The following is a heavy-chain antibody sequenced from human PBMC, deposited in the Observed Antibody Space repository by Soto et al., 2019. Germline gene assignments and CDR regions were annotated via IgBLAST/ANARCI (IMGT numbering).Heavy chain of an antibody. D-gene: IGHD3-16*01. CDR3: ASPTLGAFDI. J-gene: IGHJ3*02. V-gene: IGHV4-39*01. Sequence: QLQLQESGPGLVKPSETLSLTCTVSGGSISSSNYYWGWIRQPPGKGLEWIGSIYYSGSTAYNSSLKSRVTMSVDTSKNQLSLRLSSVTAADTAVYYCASPTLGAFDIWGQGTMVTASS. CDR2: IYYSGST. CDR1: GGSISSSNYY.